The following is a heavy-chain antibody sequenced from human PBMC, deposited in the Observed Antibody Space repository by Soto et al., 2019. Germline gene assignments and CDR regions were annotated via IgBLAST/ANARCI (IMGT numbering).Heavy chain of an antibody. D-gene: IGHD1-20*01. CDR3: ARIMGVYNWHDVQTRGMDV. CDR2: ISGSGSRT. J-gene: IGHJ6*02. CDR1: GFRLTSYA. V-gene: IGHV3-23*01. Sequence: GGSLRLSCAPSGFRLTSYAMNWVRQAPGKGLEWVSGISGSGSRTYNADSVKGRFTISRDKSKNTLYLQMSSLRAEDTAIYYCARIMGVYNWHDVQTRGMDVWGQGKTVTVSS.